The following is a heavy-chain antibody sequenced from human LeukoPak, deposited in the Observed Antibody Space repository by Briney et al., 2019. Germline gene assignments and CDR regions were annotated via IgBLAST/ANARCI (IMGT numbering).Heavy chain of an antibody. J-gene: IGHJ5*02. CDR3: ARDWIDRGNFDP. CDR2: IKSDGSVT. CDR1: GFTFTSYA. V-gene: IGHV3-74*01. D-gene: IGHD2-2*03. Sequence: PGGSLRLSCAASGFTFTSYAMSWVRQAPGKGLEWDSRIKSDGSVTGYADSVKGRFTISRDNAKNTVYLQMNSLRAEDTAVYYCARDWIDRGNFDPWGGGSMVTVSS.